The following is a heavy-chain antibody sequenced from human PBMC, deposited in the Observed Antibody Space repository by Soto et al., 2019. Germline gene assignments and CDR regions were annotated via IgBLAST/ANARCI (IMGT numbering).Heavy chain of an antibody. CDR2: ISGSGGST. J-gene: IGHJ4*02. CDR1: GFTFSSYA. V-gene: IGHV3-23*01. Sequence: EVQLLESGGGLVQPGGSLRLSCAASGFTFSSYAMSWVRQAPGKGLEWVSAISGSGGSTYYADSLNGRFTISRDNAKNTLYLPMHSLRAEDTAVYYCAKKSTIASCWADYWGRGPLVTVSS. CDR3: AKKSTIASCWADY. D-gene: IGHD2-2*01.